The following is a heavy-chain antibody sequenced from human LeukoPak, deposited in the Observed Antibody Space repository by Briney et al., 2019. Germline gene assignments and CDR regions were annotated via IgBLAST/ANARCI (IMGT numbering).Heavy chain of an antibody. CDR1: GFTFSSYA. V-gene: IGHV3-23*01. Sequence: QTGGSLRLSCAASGFTFSSYATSWVRQAPGKGLEWVSTISGSGSGGSTYYADSVKGRFTISRDNSKDTLYLQMNSLRAEDTAVYYCAKLLAVTNSYYFNYWGQGTLVTVSS. J-gene: IGHJ4*02. D-gene: IGHD6-19*01. CDR2: ISGSGSGGST. CDR3: AKLLAVTNSYYFNY.